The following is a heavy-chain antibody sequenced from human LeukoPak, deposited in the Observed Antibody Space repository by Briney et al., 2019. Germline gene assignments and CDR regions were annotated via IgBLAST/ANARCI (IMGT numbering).Heavy chain of an antibody. CDR2: TYYRSKWYN. Sequence: SQTLSLTCAISGDSVSSSSAAWNWIRQSPSRGHEWLGRTYYRSKWYNAYAVSVKSRITINPDTSKNQFSLQLNSVTPEDTAVYYCARADYYDSSGFDAFDIWGQGTMVTVSS. CDR1: GDSVSSSSAA. J-gene: IGHJ3*02. CDR3: ARADYYDSSGFDAFDI. D-gene: IGHD3-22*01. V-gene: IGHV6-1*01.